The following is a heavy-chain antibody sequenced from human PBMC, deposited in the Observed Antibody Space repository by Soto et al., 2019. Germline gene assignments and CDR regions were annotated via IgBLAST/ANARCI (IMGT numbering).Heavy chain of an antibody. V-gene: IGHV3-21*01. D-gene: IGHD3-10*01. Sequence: GGSLRLSCAASGFTFSSYSMNWVRQAPGKGLEWVSSISSSSSYIYYADSVKGRFTISRDNAKNSLYLQMNSLRAEDTAVYYCARDLGITMVRGVIIDGDDYWGQGTLVTVSS. CDR3: ARDLGITMVRGVIIDGDDY. CDR1: GFTFSSYS. CDR2: ISSSSSYI. J-gene: IGHJ4*02.